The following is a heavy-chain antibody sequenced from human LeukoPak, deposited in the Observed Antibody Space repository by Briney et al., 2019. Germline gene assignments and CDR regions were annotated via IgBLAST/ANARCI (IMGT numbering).Heavy chain of an antibody. J-gene: IGHJ3*02. CDR1: GFTFSSYS. V-gene: IGHV3-48*01. CDR2: ISSSSSTI. Sequence: GSLRLSCAASGFTFSSYSMNWVRQAPGKGLEWVSYISSSSSTIYYADSVKGRFTISRDNAKNSLYLQMNSLRAEDTAVYYCARASSGRGAFDIWGQGTMVTVSS. CDR3: ARASSGRGAFDI. D-gene: IGHD3-22*01.